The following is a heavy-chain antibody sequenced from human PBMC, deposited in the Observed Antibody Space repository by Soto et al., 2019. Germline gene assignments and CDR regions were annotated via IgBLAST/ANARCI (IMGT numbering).Heavy chain of an antibody. CDR1: GFTFSSYG. D-gene: IGHD5-12*01. V-gene: IGHV3-30*03. Sequence: QVQLVESGGGVVQPGRSLRLSCAASGFTFSSYGMHWVRQAPGKGLEWVAVISYDGRKKFYADSVKGRFTISRDNSKNTLLLQMNSLRAEDTAVYYCTILAVAKIMVIDSWGQGTLVTVSS. CDR3: TILAVAKIMVIDS. CDR2: ISYDGRKK. J-gene: IGHJ4*02.